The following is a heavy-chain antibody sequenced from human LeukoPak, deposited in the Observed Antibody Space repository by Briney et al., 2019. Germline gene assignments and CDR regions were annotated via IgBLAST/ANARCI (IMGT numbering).Heavy chain of an antibody. Sequence: SETLSLTCTVSGGSISSSSYYWGWIRQPPGKGLEWIGSIYYSGSTNYNPSLKSRVTISVDTSRNQFSLKLSSVTAADTAVYYCARHRGVAATHLPYYFDYWGQGTLVTVSS. CDR3: ARHRGVAATHLPYYFDY. V-gene: IGHV4-39*01. J-gene: IGHJ4*02. CDR1: GGSISSSSYY. CDR2: IYYSGST. D-gene: IGHD2-15*01.